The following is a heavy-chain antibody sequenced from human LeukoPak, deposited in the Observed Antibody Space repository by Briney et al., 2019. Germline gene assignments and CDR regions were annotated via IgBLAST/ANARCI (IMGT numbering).Heavy chain of an antibody. Sequence: GGSLRLSCAASGFTFSSYAMHWVRQAPGKGLEWVAIISYDGSNKYYADSVKGRFTISRDNSKNTLYLQMNGLRAEDTAMYYCAKDVIAAAGTDYYYGMDVWGQGTTVTVS. J-gene: IGHJ6*02. D-gene: IGHD6-13*01. CDR2: ISYDGSNK. V-gene: IGHV3-30-3*01. CDR1: GFTFSSYA. CDR3: AKDVIAAAGTDYYYGMDV.